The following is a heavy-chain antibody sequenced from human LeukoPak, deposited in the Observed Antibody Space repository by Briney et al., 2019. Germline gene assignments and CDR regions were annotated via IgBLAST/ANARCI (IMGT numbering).Heavy chain of an antibody. D-gene: IGHD3-10*01. CDR2: IYYSGST. CDR3: ARKPYGSGRFDY. V-gene: IGHV4-59*01. Sequence: SETLSLTCTVSGGSISSYYWSWIRQPPGKGLEWIGYIYYSGSTNYNPSLKSRVTISVDTSKNQFSLKLSSVTAADTAVYYCARKPYGSGRFDYWGQGTLVTVSS. J-gene: IGHJ4*02. CDR1: GGSISSYY.